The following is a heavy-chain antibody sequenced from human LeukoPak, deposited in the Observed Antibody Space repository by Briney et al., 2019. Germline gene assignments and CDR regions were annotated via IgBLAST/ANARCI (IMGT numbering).Heavy chain of an antibody. D-gene: IGHD5-12*01. CDR3: ARVSYSGGNLEY. CDR2: INQGGSVK. CDR1: GFTFRSYW. V-gene: IGHV3-7*01. Sequence: GGSLRLSCAASGFTFRSYWMSWVRQAPGKGLEWVANINQGGSVKYYVDSVKGRFTISRDDAKNSLYVQMNSLRDEDTAVYYCARVSYSGGNLEYWGQGTLVTVSS. J-gene: IGHJ4*02.